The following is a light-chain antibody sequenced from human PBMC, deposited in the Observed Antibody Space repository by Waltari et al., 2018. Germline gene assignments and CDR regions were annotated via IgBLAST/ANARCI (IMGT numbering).Light chain of an antibody. Sequence: QSVLTQPPSASATPGQRVVISCSGTNSNIGNNFVSWFQQLPGTAPKLLIYRHSERPSGVPDRFSGSRSGSSASLAITGVRSEDEADYYCAAWDDILSGWVFGGGTRLTVL. CDR2: RHS. V-gene: IGLV1-47*01. J-gene: IGLJ3*02. CDR3: AAWDDILSGWV. CDR1: NSNIGNNF.